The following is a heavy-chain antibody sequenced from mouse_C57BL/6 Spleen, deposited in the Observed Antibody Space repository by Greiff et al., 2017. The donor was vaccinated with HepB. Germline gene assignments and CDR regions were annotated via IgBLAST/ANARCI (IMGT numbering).Heavy chain of an antibody. CDR3: AREEDYDGYTFDY. J-gene: IGHJ2*01. D-gene: IGHD2-3*01. V-gene: IGHV1-82*01. Sequence: QVHVKQSGPELVKPGASVKISCKASGYAFSSSWMNWVKQRPGKGLEWIGRIYPGDGDTNYNGKFKGKATLTADKSSSTAYMQLSSLTSEDSAVYFCAREEDYDGYTFDYWGQGTTLTVSS. CDR2: IYPGDGDT. CDR1: GYAFSSSW.